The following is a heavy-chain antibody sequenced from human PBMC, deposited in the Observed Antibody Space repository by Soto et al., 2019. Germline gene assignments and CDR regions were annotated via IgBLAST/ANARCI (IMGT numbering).Heavy chain of an antibody. CDR1: GYTITRHW. J-gene: IGHJ2*01. CDR2: INPSGDST. D-gene: IGHD3-10*01. CDR3: ARDNSYGTSGAKGWYFDL. Sequence: ASVNVSCKASGYTITRHWMHWVRQAPGQGLEWMAVINPSGDSTIYAQKFQGRVTVTRDTSTSTVYMELSSLRSEDTAVYYCARDNSYGTSGAKGWYFDLWGRGTMFTVSS. V-gene: IGHV1-46*01.